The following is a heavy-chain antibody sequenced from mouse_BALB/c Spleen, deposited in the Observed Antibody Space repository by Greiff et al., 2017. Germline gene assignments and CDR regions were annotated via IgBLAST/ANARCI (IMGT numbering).Heavy chain of an antibody. V-gene: IGHV1-7*01. D-gene: IGHD2-2*01. CDR1: GYTFTSYW. CDR2: INPSTGYT. Sequence: QVQLQQSGAELAKPGASVKMSCKASGYTFTSYWMHWVKQRPGQGLEWIGYINPSTGYTEYNQKFKDKATLTADKSSSTAYMQLSSLTSEDSAVYYCADGYDGAYWGQGTTLTVSS. J-gene: IGHJ2*01. CDR3: ADGYDGAY.